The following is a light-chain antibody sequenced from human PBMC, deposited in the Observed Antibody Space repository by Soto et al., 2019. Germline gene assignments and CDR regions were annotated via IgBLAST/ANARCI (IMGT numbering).Light chain of an antibody. CDR3: QQSYSTPTIT. J-gene: IGKJ5*01. Sequence: DLQMTQSPSSLSASVGDRVTITCRASQSISSYLNWYQQKPGKAPKLLIYAAASLQSGVPSRFSGSGSGTDFTLTISSLQPEDFATYYCQQSYSTPTITLGQGTRLEIK. V-gene: IGKV1-39*01. CDR2: AAA. CDR1: QSISSY.